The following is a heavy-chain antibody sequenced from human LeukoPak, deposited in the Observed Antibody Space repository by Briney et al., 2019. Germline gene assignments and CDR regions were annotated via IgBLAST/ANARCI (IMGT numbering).Heavy chain of an antibody. J-gene: IGHJ3*02. Sequence: PGGSLRLSCAASGFTFSDSYMSWIRQAPGKGLEWVSYISSSSYYTNYADSVKGRFTISRDNAKNSLYLQMNSLGAEDTAVYYCARVEKYSSSWYGAFDIWGQGTMVTVSS. CDR2: ISSSSYYT. D-gene: IGHD6-13*01. CDR1: GFTFSDSY. CDR3: ARVEKYSSSWYGAFDI. V-gene: IGHV3-11*06.